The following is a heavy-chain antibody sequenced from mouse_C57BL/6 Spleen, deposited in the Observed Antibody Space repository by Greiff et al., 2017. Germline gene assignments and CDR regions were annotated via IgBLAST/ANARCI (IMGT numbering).Heavy chain of an antibody. CDR2: ISSGSSTI. J-gene: IGHJ4*01. Sequence: DVQLQESGGGLVKPGGSLKLSCAASGFTFSDYGMHWVRQAPEKGLEWVAYISSGSSTIYYADTVKGRFTISRDNAKNTLFLQMTSLRSEDTAMYYCARGGSSYGAMDYWGQGTSVTVSS. D-gene: IGHD1-1*01. CDR3: ARGGSSYGAMDY. CDR1: GFTFSDYG. V-gene: IGHV5-17*01.